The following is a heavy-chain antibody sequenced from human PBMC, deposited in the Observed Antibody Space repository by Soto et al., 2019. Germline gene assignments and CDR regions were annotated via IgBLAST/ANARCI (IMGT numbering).Heavy chain of an antibody. CDR1: GGSISSSSYY. CDR2: IYYSGST. D-gene: IGHD2-21*02. V-gene: IGHV4-39*01. Sequence: QLQLQESGPGLVKPSETLSLTCTVSGGSISSSSYYWGWIRQPPGKGLEWIGSIYYSGSTYYNPSLKSRVTISVDTSKNQFSLKLSSVTAADTAVYYCARIYCGGDCYGATDAFDIWGQGTMVTVSS. J-gene: IGHJ3*02. CDR3: ARIYCGGDCYGATDAFDI.